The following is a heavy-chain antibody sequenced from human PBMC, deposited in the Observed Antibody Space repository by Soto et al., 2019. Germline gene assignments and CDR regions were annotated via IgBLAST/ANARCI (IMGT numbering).Heavy chain of an antibody. CDR3: ARDLPPCSGGSCYSSYYYGMDV. CDR2: ISAYNGNT. V-gene: IGHV1-18*01. J-gene: IGHJ6*02. D-gene: IGHD2-15*01. Sequence: ASVMVYCKASGYTFTSYGIVWVRQAPGQGLEWMGWISAYNGNTNYAQKLQGRVTMTTDTSTSTAYMELSSLRSEDTAVYYCARDLPPCSGGSCYSSYYYGMDVWGQGTTVTVSS. CDR1: GYTFTSYG.